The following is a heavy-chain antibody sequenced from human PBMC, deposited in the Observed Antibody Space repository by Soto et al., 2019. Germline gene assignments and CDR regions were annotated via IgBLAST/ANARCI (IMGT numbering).Heavy chain of an antibody. CDR3: ATSYGAGYRAFDY. Sequence: QVQLVQSGAEVKRPGSSVKVSCKASGDTFAFYSINWVRQAPGLGLEWMGRINPILSMSNYAQRFQGRVTMTADKSTSTAYMALNSLRSEETAMYYCATSYGAGYRAFDYWGQGALVTVSS. CDR1: GDTFAFYS. CDR2: INPILSMS. D-gene: IGHD3-10*01. V-gene: IGHV1-69*02. J-gene: IGHJ4*02.